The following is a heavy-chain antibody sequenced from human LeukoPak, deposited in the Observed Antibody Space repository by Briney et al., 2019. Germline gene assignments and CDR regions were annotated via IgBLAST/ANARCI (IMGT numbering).Heavy chain of an antibody. V-gene: IGHV4-59*01. J-gene: IGHJ5*02. CDR3: ARDSSSWTPGWFDP. CDR2: VYYRGST. Sequence: SETLSLTCTVSGGSISSYYWSWIRQPPGKGLEWIGYVYYRGSTNYNPSLKGRVTISVDTSKNQFSLKLSSVTAADTAVYYCARDSSSWTPGWFDPWGQGTLVTVSS. D-gene: IGHD6-13*01. CDR1: GGSISSYY.